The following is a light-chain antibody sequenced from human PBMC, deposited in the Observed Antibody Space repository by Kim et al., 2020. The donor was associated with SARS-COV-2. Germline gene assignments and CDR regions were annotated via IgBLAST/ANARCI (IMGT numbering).Light chain of an antibody. CDR3: QQYSNSRT. V-gene: IGKV3-20*01. CDR2: RAS. J-gene: IGKJ1*01. CDR1: QSVSSSY. Sequence: DIVLTQSPGTLSLAPGERATLSCRASQSVSSSYLAWYQQKPGQAPSLLIYRASSRATGIPDRFSGSGSGTDFTLTISRLEPEDFAVYYCQQYSNSRTFGQGTKVDIK.